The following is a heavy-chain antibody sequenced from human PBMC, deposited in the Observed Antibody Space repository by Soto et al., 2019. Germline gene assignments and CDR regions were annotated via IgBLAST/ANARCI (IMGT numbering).Heavy chain of an antibody. CDR3: ASFIVVVPAAIGPQDAFDI. CDR1: GFTFSSYA. J-gene: IGHJ3*02. V-gene: IGHV3-23*01. CDR2: ISGSDDST. D-gene: IGHD2-2*02. Sequence: GGSLRLSCAASGFTFSSYAMSWVRQAPGKGLEWVSVISGSDDSTYYADSVKGRFTISRDNSKNTLYLQMNSLRAEDTAVYYCASFIVVVPAAIGPQDAFDIWGQVTMVTVSS.